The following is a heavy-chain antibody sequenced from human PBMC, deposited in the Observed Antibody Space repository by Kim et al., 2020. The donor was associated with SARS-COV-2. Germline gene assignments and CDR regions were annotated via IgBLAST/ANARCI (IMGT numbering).Heavy chain of an antibody. Sequence: KGRFTISRDNAKNSLYLQMNSLRAEDTAVYYCASEGYCSGGSCYFEYFQHWGQGTLVTVSS. CDR3: ASEGYCSGGSCYFEYFQH. J-gene: IGHJ1*01. D-gene: IGHD2-15*01. V-gene: IGHV3-11*06.